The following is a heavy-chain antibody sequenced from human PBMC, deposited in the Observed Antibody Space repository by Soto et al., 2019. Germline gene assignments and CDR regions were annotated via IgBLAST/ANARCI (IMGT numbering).Heavy chain of an antibody. CDR3: ARDTGRYDRMGY. V-gene: IGHV4-34*01. CDR1: GGSFSGVY. D-gene: IGHD1-1*01. CDR2: INLSGSP. J-gene: IGHJ4*02. Sequence: TSETLSLTCAVYGGSFSGVYWNWIRQPPGKGLEWIGEINLSGSPNYNPSLKSRVTISVDTSKTQVFLNLSSVTAADAAVYYCARDTGRYDRMGYWGQGTLVTVSS.